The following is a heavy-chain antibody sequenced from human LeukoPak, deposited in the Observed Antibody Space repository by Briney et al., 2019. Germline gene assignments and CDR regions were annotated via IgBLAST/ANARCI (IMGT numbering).Heavy chain of an antibody. CDR1: GFAFNTFW. V-gene: IGHV3-7*01. CDR3: ARGGSWFAP. Sequence: PGGSLRLSCVASGFAFNTFWLSWVRQAPGKGPEWVANIKPDGSEKSYVDTVKGRFNISRDNAKNSLYLQMNSLRAEDTALYYCARGGSWFAPWGQGTLVTVSS. J-gene: IGHJ5*02. CDR2: IKPDGSEK. D-gene: IGHD3-10*01.